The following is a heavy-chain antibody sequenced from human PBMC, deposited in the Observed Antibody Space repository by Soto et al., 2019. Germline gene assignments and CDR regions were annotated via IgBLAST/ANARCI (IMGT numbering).Heavy chain of an antibody. J-gene: IGHJ4*02. CDR2: IKSKTDGGTT. Sequence: EVQLVESGGGLVKPGGSLRLSCAASGFTFSNAWMSWVRQAPGKGLEWVGRIKSKTDGGTTDYAAPVKGRYTISRDDSKNTLYLQMNSLKTEDTAVYYCPTGVGDYGGFDYWGQGTLVTVSS. V-gene: IGHV3-15*01. CDR3: PTGVGDYGGFDY. D-gene: IGHD4-17*01. CDR1: GFTFSNAW.